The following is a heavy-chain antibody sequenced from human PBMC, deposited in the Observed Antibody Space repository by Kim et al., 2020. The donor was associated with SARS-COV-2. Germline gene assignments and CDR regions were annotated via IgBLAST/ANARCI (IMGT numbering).Heavy chain of an antibody. CDR2: ISYDGSNK. CDR3: AKDREWELLYHDAFDI. Sequence: GGSLRLSCAASGFTFSSYGMHWVRQAPGKGLEWVAVISYDGSNKYYADSVKGRFTISRDNSKNTLYLQMNSLRAEDTAVYYCAKDREWELLYHDAFDIWG. J-gene: IGHJ3*02. CDR1: GFTFSSYG. D-gene: IGHD1-26*01. V-gene: IGHV3-30*18.